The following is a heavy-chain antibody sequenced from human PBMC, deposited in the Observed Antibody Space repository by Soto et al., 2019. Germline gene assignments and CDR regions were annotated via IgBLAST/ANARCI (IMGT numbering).Heavy chain of an antibody. Sequence: GGSLRLSCAASGFTFSSYDMHWVRQATGKGLEWVSAIGTAGDTYYPGSVKGRFTISRENAKNSLYLQMNSRRAEDTAVYYCARTKPEIGCSGGSCYSNYYYGMDVWGQGTTVTVSS. CDR3: ARTKPEIGCSGGSCYSNYYYGMDV. CDR1: GFTFSSYD. D-gene: IGHD2-15*01. J-gene: IGHJ6*02. V-gene: IGHV3-13*01. CDR2: IGTAGDT.